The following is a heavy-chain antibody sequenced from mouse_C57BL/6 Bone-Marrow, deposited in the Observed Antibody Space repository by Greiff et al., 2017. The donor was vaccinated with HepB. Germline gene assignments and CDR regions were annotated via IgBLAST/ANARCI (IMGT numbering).Heavy chain of an antibody. V-gene: IGHV3-6*01. J-gene: IGHJ3*01. D-gene: IGHD2-3*01. Sequence: EVKLQESGPGLVKPSQSLSLTCSVTGYSITSGYYWNWIRQFPGNKLEWMGYINYDGSNNYNPSLKNRISITRDTSKNQFFLKLNCVTTEDTATYYCARGPIYDGRGFAYWGQGTLVTVSA. CDR3: ARGPIYDGRGFAY. CDR1: GYSITSGYY. CDR2: INYDGSN.